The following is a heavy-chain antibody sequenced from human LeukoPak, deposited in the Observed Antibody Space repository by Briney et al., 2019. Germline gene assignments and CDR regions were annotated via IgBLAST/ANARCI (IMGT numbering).Heavy chain of an antibody. Sequence: GGSLRLSCAASGFTFDDYAMHWVRQAPGKGLEWVSGISWNSGSIGYADSVKGRFTISRDNAKNSLYLQMNSLRAEDTGLYYCAKSAQWLVPENYFDYWGQGTLVTVSS. D-gene: IGHD6-19*01. V-gene: IGHV3-9*01. J-gene: IGHJ4*02. CDR2: ISWNSGSI. CDR3: AKSAQWLVPENYFDY. CDR1: GFTFDDYA.